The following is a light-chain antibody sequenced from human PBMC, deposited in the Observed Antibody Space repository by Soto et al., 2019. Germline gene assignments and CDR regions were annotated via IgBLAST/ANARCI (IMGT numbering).Light chain of an antibody. Sequence: EVVMTQSPATLSVSPGERATLSCRASQSVGSNVAWYQQKPGQAPRLLIYDASTRATGIPARFSGSGSGTEFTLTISSLQSEDFAVFYCHQYNDWPPAFGQGTKVDIK. CDR3: HQYNDWPPA. CDR2: DAS. J-gene: IGKJ1*01. V-gene: IGKV3-15*01. CDR1: QSVGSN.